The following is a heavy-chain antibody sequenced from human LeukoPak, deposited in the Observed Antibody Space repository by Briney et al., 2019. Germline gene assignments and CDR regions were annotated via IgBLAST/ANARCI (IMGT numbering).Heavy chain of an antibody. CDR2: ISSSSSYI. D-gene: IGHD2-2*01. J-gene: IGHJ5*02. CDR3: ARVRPVVVLGWFDP. V-gene: IGHV3-21*01. Sequence: GGSLRLSCVASGFTFTTYNMNWVRQAPGKGLEWVSSISSSSSYIYYADSVKGRFTISRDNAKNSLYLQINSLRAEDTAVYYCARVRPVVVLGWFDPWGQGTLVTVSS. CDR1: GFTFTTYN.